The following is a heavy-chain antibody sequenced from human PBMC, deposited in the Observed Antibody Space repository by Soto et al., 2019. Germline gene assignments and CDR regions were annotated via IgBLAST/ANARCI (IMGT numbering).Heavy chain of an antibody. Sequence: QVQLVESGGGVVQPGRSLRLSCLASGFTFSSHGMHWVRQAPGKGLEWVAFISFEGSDKYYADSVKGRFTISRDNPKNTLYLQVNVLRGEDTATYFCAKDQFSSGYDIDYWGQGTLVTVSS. J-gene: IGHJ4*02. CDR3: AKDQFSSGYDIDY. V-gene: IGHV3-30*18. CDR2: ISFEGSDK. CDR1: GFTFSSHG. D-gene: IGHD3-3*01.